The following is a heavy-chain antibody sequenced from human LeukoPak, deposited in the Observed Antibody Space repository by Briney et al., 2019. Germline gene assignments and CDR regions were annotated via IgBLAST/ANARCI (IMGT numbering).Heavy chain of an antibody. V-gene: IGHV3-74*01. CDR3: TTDTFGARDS. J-gene: IGHJ4*02. CDR2: INEDGSST. Sequence: GGSLRLSCAASGYTFSRYWMHWVRQGPGKGLVWVSRINEDGSSTSYAESVRGRFTISRDNPKNTLYLQMNSLRAEDAAVYYCTTDTFGARDSWGQGTLVTVSS. CDR1: GYTFSRYW. D-gene: IGHD3-10*01.